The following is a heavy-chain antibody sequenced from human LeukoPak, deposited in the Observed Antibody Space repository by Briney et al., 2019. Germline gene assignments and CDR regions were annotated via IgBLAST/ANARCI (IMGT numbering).Heavy chain of an antibody. J-gene: IGHJ4*02. Sequence: ASVKVSCKASGGTFSSYAISWVRQAPGQGLEWMGGIIPIFGTANYAQKFQGRVTITTDESTSTAYMELSSLRSEDTAVYYCAREEHSSSSFDYWGQGNLGTPSS. D-gene: IGHD6-6*01. V-gene: IGHV1-69*05. CDR3: AREEHSSSSFDY. CDR2: IIPIFGTA. CDR1: GGTFSSYA.